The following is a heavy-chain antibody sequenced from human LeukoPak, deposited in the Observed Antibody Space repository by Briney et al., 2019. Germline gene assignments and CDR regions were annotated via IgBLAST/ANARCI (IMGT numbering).Heavy chain of an antibody. CDR3: ASMSSSWYLDY. CDR2: IWYDGSNK. V-gene: IGHV3-33*01. CDR1: GFTLSSYG. Sequence: GGSLRLSCAASGFTLSSYGMHWVRQAPGKGLEWVAVIWYDGSNKYYADSVKGRFTISRDNSKNTLYLQMNSLRAEDTAVYYCASMSSSWYLDYWGRGTLVTVSS. J-gene: IGHJ4*02. D-gene: IGHD6-13*01.